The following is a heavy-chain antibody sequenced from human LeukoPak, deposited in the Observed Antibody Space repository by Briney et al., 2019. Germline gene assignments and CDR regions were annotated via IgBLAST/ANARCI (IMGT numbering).Heavy chain of an antibody. Sequence: SVKVSCKASGGTFSSYAISWVRQAPGQGLEWMGWIIPIFGTANYAQKFQGRVTITADKSTSTAYMELSSLRSEDTAVYYCARDARRGYSGYDLDYWGQGTLVTVSS. J-gene: IGHJ4*02. CDR1: GGTFSSYA. CDR3: ARDARRGYSGYDLDY. CDR2: IIPIFGTA. V-gene: IGHV1-69*06. D-gene: IGHD5-12*01.